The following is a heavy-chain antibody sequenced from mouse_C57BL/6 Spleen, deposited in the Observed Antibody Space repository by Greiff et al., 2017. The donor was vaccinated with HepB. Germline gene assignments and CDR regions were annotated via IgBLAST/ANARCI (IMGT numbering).Heavy chain of an antibody. J-gene: IGHJ3*01. CDR3: TRPLYDYDDGGFAY. V-gene: IGHV1-15*01. Sequence: VQLQESGAELVRPGASVTLSCKASGYTFTDYEMHWVKQTPAHGLEWIGAIDPETGGTAYNQKFKGKAILTADKSSSTAYMELRSLTSEDSAVYYCTRPLYDYDDGGFAYWGQGTLVTVSA. CDR1: GYTFTDYE. CDR2: IDPETGGT. D-gene: IGHD2-4*01.